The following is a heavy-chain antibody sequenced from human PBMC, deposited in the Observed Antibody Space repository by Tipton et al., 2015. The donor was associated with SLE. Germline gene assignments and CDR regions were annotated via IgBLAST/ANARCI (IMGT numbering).Heavy chain of an antibody. V-gene: IGHV4-31*03. CDR3: ARDGPGIRGVTDAFEI. CDR1: GGSISSSDFY. CDR2: VYSSGTT. D-gene: IGHD3-10*01. J-gene: IGHJ3*02. Sequence: TLSLTCTVSGGSISSSDFYWSWIRHYPGKGLEWIGFVYSSGTTYYNPFLQSRASISVDTSKNQFSLKLSSVTAADTAVYYCARDGPGIRGVTDAFEIWGLGTMVAVSS.